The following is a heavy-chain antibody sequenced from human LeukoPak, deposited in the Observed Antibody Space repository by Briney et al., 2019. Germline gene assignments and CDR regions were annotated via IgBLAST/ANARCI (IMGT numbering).Heavy chain of an antibody. V-gene: IGHV3-21*01. D-gene: IGHD6-13*01. CDR3: ARGSSSWYDS. CDR2: ISSSSSYI. CDR1: GFTFSSYS. J-gene: IGHJ5*01. Sequence: GGSLRLSCAASGFTFSSYSMNWVRQAPGKGLECVSSISSSSSYIYYADSVKGRFTISRDNAKNSLYLQMNSLRAEDTAVYYCARGSSSWYDSWGQGTLVTVSS.